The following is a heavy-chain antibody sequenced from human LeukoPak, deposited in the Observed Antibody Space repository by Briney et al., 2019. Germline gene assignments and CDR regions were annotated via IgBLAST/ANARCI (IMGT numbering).Heavy chain of an antibody. CDR3: ATVHRVDTAMANYWYFDL. Sequence: ASVKVSCKASGGTFSSYAISWVRQAPGQGLEWMGGIIPIFGTANYAQKFQGRVTITADESTSTAYMELSSLRSEDTAVYYCATVHRVDTAMANYWYFDLWGRGTLVTVSS. V-gene: IGHV1-69*01. J-gene: IGHJ2*01. CDR1: GGTFSSYA. CDR2: IIPIFGTA. D-gene: IGHD5-18*01.